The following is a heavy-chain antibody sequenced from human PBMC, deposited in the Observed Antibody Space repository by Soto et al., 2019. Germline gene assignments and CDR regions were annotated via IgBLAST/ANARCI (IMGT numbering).Heavy chain of an antibody. CDR2: IYFSGSA. Sequence: PSETLSLTCTVSGGSITSYYWSWIRQPPGKGLEWIGYIYFSGSANYNPSLKSRVTISVDTSNNQVSLQLNSVTPDDTAVYYCVRLIGNSWLDTWGQGTLVTVSS. CDR3: VRLIGNSWLDT. CDR1: GGSITSYY. J-gene: IGHJ5*02. V-gene: IGHV4-59*08.